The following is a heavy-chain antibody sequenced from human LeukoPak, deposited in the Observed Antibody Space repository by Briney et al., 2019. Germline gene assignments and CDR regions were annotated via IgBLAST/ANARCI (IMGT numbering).Heavy chain of an antibody. CDR3: ARGHGSGSFLNYYYGMDV. D-gene: IGHD3-10*01. CDR2: IYYSGST. CDR1: GGSISSGGYY. V-gene: IGHV4-31*03. J-gene: IGHJ6*04. Sequence: SQTLSLTCTVSGGSISSGGYYWSWIRQHPVKGLEWIGYIYYSGSTYYNPSLKSRVTISVETSKNQFSLKLSSVTAADTAVYYCARGHGSGSFLNYYYGMDVWGKGTTVTVSS.